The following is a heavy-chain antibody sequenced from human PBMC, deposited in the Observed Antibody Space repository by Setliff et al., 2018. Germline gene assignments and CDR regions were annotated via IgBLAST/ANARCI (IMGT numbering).Heavy chain of an antibody. CDR3: ARESAGDESVRHLYYTDV. J-gene: IGHJ6*03. CDR2: VYSSVYSSGIT. D-gene: IGHD1-1*01. Sequence: SETQSLTCTVSGGSMSSGPNYWSWIRQPAGRGLEWVGRVYSSVYSSGITSYNPSLKSRVTISMDTSKNQFSLGLTSVTAADTAVYYCARESAGDESVRHLYYTDVWGRGTTVTVSS. V-gene: IGHV4-61*02. CDR1: GGSMSSGPNY.